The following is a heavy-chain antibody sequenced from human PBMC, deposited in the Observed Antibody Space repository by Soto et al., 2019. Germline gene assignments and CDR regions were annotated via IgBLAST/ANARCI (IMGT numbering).Heavy chain of an antibody. J-gene: IGHJ3*02. V-gene: IGHV4-31*03. D-gene: IGHD5-12*01. CDR3: ARESGYGLGAFDI. CDR1: GDSISSDGYY. CDR2: IYYSGST. Sequence: QVQLQESGPGLVMPSQTLSLTCTVSGDSISSDGYYWAWIRQHREKGLERNGFIYYSGSTSYNPSLKSRFNMSVDTSNTQFSLRLTSVTAADTAVYYCARESGYGLGAFDIWSQGTMVTVSS.